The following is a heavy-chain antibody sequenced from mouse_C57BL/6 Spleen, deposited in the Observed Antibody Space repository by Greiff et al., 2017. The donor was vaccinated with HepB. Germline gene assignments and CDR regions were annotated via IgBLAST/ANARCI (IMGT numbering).Heavy chain of an antibody. CDR1: GFTFSDYG. J-gene: IGHJ4*01. D-gene: IGHD5-5*01. V-gene: IGHV5-17*01. CDR3: ARQWPYLCYAMDY. Sequence: EVQGVESGGGLVKPGGSLKLSCAASGFTFSDYGMHWVRQAPEKGLEWVAYISSGSSTIYYADTVKGRFTISRDNAKNTLFPQMTSLRSEDTAMYYCARQWPYLCYAMDYWGQGTSVTVSS. CDR2: ISSGSSTI.